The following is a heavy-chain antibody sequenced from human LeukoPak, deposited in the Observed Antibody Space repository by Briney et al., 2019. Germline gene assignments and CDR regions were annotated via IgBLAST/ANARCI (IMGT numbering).Heavy chain of an antibody. CDR2: IKQDGREK. J-gene: IGHJ4*02. D-gene: IGHD6-6*01. CDR1: GFTFSSHW. V-gene: IGHV3-7*01. Sequence: GGSLRLFCASSGFTFSSHWMSWVPQAPRKGLEGVANIKQDGREKDYVDSVKGRFTISRDNAKNSLYLQMNSLRAEDTAVYYCASVRGPREYSSSYFDYWGQGTLVTVSS. CDR3: ASVRGPREYSSSYFDY.